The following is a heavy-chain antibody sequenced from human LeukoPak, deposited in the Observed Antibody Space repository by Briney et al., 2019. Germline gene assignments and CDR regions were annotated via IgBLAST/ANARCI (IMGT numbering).Heavy chain of an antibody. V-gene: IGHV3-21*06. J-gene: IGHJ4*02. Sequence: PGGSLRLSCAASGFAFSSYNMKWVRQAPGKGLEWVSFISTTSTYIYHADSVNGRFTVSRDNSKNLLYLQMDSLRVEDTAVYYCARAGTCSSTSCDGGIEYWGQGTLVTVSS. CDR3: ARAGTCSSTSCDGGIEY. CDR1: GFAFSSYN. CDR2: ISTTSTYI. D-gene: IGHD2-2*01.